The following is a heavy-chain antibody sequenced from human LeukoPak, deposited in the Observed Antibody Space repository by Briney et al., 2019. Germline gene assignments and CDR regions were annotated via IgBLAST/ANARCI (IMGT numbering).Heavy chain of an antibody. V-gene: IGHV3-23*01. CDR3: AKDLFPGYSYGRPNSY. CDR2: ISGSGGST. Sequence: GGSLRLSCAASGFTFSSYAMSWVRQAPGKGLEWVSAISGSGGSTYYADSVKGRFTISRDNSKNTLYLQMNSLRAEDTAVYYCAKDLFPGYSYGRPNSYWGQGTLVTVCS. J-gene: IGHJ4*02. CDR1: GFTFSSYA. D-gene: IGHD5-18*01.